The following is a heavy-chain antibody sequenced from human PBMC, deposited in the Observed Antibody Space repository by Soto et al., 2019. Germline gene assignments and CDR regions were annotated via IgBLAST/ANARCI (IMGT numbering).Heavy chain of an antibody. J-gene: IGHJ6*02. V-gene: IGHV1-46*01. D-gene: IGHD3-10*01. CDR1: GYTFTSYY. Sequence: ASVKVSCKASGYTFTSYYMHWLRQAPGQGLEWMGIINPSGGSTSYAQKFQGRVTMTRDTSTSTVYMELSSLRSEDTAVYYCARDRSGVGYNYGMDVWGQGTTVTVSS. CDR3: ARDRSGVGYNYGMDV. CDR2: INPSGGST.